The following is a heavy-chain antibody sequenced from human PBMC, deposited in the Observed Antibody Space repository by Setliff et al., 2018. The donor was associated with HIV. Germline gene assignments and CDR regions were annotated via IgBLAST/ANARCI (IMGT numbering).Heavy chain of an antibody. J-gene: IGHJ4*02. V-gene: IGHV4-34*01. CDR1: GAPLNGFF. CDR2: VNHSGTT. CDR3: ARRRGPMVRGVDPAPSFFFDY. D-gene: IGHD3-10*01. Sequence: NPSETLSLTCAVYGAPLNGFFWSWVRQRPERGLEWIGEVNHSGTTNYNPSLKSRVTTSVDTSKNQFSLRMKSVTAGDTGLYFCARRRGPMVRGVDPAPSFFFDYWGQGTPVTVSS.